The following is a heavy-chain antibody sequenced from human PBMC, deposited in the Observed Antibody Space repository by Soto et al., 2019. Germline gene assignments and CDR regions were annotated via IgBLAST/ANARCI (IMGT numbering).Heavy chain of an antibody. CDR1: GYKLTSDW. CDR3: ARIESGRSHFDY. V-gene: IGHV5-51*01. D-gene: IGHD3-10*01. Sequence: PGESLKISCKASGYKLTSDWIGWVRQMPGKGLEWMGIIYPSDSDTRYSPSFQGQVTLSAGKSITTAYLQWSSLKASDTAIYYCARIESGRSHFDYWGQGTLVTVSS. CDR2: IYPSDSDT. J-gene: IGHJ4*02.